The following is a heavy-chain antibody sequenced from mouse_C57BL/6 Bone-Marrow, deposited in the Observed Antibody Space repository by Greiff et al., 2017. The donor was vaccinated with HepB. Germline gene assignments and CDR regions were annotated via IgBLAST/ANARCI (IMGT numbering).Heavy chain of an antibody. D-gene: IGHD1-1*01. CDR1: GYAFSSYW. CDR3: ARAAYYYGSSYWYFDV. Sequence: VQLQQSGAELVKPGASVKISCKASGYAFSSYWMNWVKQRPGKGLEWIGQIYPGDGDTNYNGKFKGKATLTADKSSSTAYMQLSSLTSEDSAVYFCARAAYYYGSSYWYFDVWGTGTTVTVSS. V-gene: IGHV1-80*01. CDR2: IYPGDGDT. J-gene: IGHJ1*03.